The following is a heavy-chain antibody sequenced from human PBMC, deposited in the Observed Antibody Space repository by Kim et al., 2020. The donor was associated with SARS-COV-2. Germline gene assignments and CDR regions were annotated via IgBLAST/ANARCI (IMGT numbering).Heavy chain of an antibody. Sequence: QKFQGRVTITADKSTSTAYMELSSLRSEDTAVYYCARDGSGRGYRDWFDPWGQGTLVTVSS. CDR3: ARDGSGRGYRDWFDP. V-gene: IGHV1-69*04. J-gene: IGHJ5*02. D-gene: IGHD5-18*01.